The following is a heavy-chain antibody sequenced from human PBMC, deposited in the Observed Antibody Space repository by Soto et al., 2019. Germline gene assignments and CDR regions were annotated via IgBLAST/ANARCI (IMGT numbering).Heavy chain of an antibody. CDR3: ARDRSYGGDAFDI. J-gene: IGHJ3*02. D-gene: IGHD1-26*01. V-gene: IGHV3-11*01. CDR2: ISNTAITD. Sequence: GGSLRLSCVASGFSFSDYSMTWMRQAPGGGLDFVAFISNTAITDYYADSVKGRFTISRDNARNSVYLQMDTLRAEDAAVYYCARDRSYGGDAFDIWGQGTMVTVSS. CDR1: GFSFSDYS.